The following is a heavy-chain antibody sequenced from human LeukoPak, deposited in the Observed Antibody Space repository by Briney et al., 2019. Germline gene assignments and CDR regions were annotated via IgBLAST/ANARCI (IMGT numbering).Heavy chain of an antibody. V-gene: IGHV3-30*18. D-gene: IGHD2-2*01. J-gene: IGHJ4*02. CDR3: AKDRGRGYCSSTSCYGGPIDY. CDR2: ISYDGCNK. Sequence: GRSLRLSCAASGFTFSSYGMHWVRQAPGKGLEWVAVISYDGCNKYYADSVKGRFTISRDNSKNTLYLQMNSLRAEDTAVYYCAKDRGRGYCSSTSCYGGPIDYWGQGTLVTVSS. CDR1: GFTFSSYG.